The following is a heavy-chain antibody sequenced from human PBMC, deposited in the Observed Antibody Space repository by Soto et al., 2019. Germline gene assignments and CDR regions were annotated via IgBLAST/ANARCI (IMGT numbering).Heavy chain of an antibody. V-gene: IGHV1-69*02. Sequence: SVKVSCKASGGTFSSYTISWVRQAPGQGLEWMGRIIPILGIANYAQKFQGRVTITADKSTSTAYVELSSLRSEDTAVYYCAAHGYDILTGYSGPPPLWGQGTLVTVSS. CDR1: GGTFSSYT. J-gene: IGHJ4*02. D-gene: IGHD3-9*01. CDR3: AAHGYDILTGYSGPPPL. CDR2: IIPILGIA.